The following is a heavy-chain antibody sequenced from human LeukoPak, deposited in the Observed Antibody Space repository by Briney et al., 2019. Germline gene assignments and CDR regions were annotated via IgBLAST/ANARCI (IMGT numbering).Heavy chain of an antibody. V-gene: IGHV1-3*01. CDR1: GYTFTSYA. CDR3: AREGQQLKHFDY. CDR2: INAGNGNT. Sequence: ASVKVSCKASGYTFTSYAMHWVRQAPGQRLEWMGWINAGNGNTKYSQKFQDRVTITRDTSASTAYMELSSLRSEDTAVYYCAREGQQLKHFDYWGQGTLVTVSS. J-gene: IGHJ4*02. D-gene: IGHD1-1*01.